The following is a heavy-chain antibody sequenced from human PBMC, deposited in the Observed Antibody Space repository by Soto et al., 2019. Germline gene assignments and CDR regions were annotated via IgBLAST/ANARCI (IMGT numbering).Heavy chain of an antibody. CDR3: ERDLIRGVRALDY. D-gene: IGHD3-10*01. J-gene: IGHJ4*02. V-gene: IGHV3-30-3*01. CDR2: ISYDGSNK. Sequence: QVQLVESGGGVVQPGRSLRLSCAASGFTFSSYAMHWVRQAPGKVLEWVAVISYDGSNKYYADSVKGRFTISRDNSKNTLYLQMNSLRAEDTAVYYCERDLIRGVRALDYWGQGPLVTVSS. CDR1: GFTFSSYA.